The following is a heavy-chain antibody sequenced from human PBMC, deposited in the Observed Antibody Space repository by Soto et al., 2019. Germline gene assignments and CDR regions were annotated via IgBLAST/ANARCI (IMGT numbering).Heavy chain of an antibody. CDR1: GYTFTSYD. V-gene: IGHV1-8*01. Sequence: QVQLVQSGAEVKKPGASVKVSCKASGYTFTSYDINWVRQATGQGLEWMGWMNPNSGNTGYAQKFQCRVTMPRNTSIGTAYMELSSLRSEDTAVYYCARVGGIDYGDLDFDYWGQGTLVTVSS. CDR2: MNPNSGNT. CDR3: ARVGGIDYGDLDFDY. J-gene: IGHJ4*02. D-gene: IGHD4-17*01.